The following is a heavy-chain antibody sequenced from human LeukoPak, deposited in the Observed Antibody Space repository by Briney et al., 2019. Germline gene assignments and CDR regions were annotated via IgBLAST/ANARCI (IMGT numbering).Heavy chain of an antibody. J-gene: IGHJ4*02. V-gene: IGHV1-18*01. D-gene: IGHD3-10*01. Sequence: ASVKVSCKASGYTFTSYGISWVRQAPGQGLEWMGWISAYNGNTNYAQKLQGRVTMTTDTSTSTAYMELRSLRSDDTAVYYWARDGAFRFGELLGYWGQGTLVTVSS. CDR2: ISAYNGNT. CDR1: GYTFTSYG. CDR3: ARDGAFRFGELLGY.